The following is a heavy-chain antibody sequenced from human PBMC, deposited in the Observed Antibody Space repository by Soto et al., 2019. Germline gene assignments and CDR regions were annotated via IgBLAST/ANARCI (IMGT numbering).Heavy chain of an antibody. J-gene: IGHJ4*02. Sequence: SETLSLTCAVYGGSFSGYYWSWIRQPPGKGLEWIGEINHKGSTNYNPSLKSRVTISVDTSKNQFSLKLSSVTAADTAVYYCARGITMVRGGPYYFDYWGQGTLVTVSS. CDR2: INHKGST. D-gene: IGHD3-10*01. V-gene: IGHV4-34*01. CDR1: GGSFSGYY. CDR3: ARGITMVRGGPYYFDY.